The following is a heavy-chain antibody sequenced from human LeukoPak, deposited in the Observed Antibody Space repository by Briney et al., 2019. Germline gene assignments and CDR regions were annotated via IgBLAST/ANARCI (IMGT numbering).Heavy chain of an antibody. J-gene: IGHJ6*02. Sequence: PGGSLRLSCAASGFTFSSYWMHWVRQVPGKGLVWVSRINSDGSSTSYADSVKGRFTISRDNAKNTLYLQMNSLRAEGTAMYYCARMRVVAGTIGYGMDVWGQGTTVTVS. CDR1: GFTFSSYW. CDR2: INSDGSST. D-gene: IGHD6-19*01. CDR3: ARMRVVAGTIGYGMDV. V-gene: IGHV3-74*01.